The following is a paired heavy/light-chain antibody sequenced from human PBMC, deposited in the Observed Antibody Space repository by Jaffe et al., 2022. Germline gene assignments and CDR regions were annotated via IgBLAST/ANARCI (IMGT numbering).Light chain of an antibody. CDR2: GAS. CDR1: QSVSSN. Sequence: EIVMTQSPATLSVSPGERATLSCRASQSVSSNLAWYQQKPGQAPRLLIYGASTRATGIPARFSGSGSGTEFTLTISSLQSEDFAVYYCQQYNNWPPNTFGQGTKLEIK. V-gene: IGKV3-15*01. CDR3: QQYNNWPPNT. J-gene: IGKJ2*01.
Heavy chain of an antibody. V-gene: IGHV4-39*01. CDR2: IYYSGST. CDR1: GGSISSSSYY. D-gene: IGHD3-10*01. J-gene: IGHJ4*02. CDR3: ARQGRGIYYYGSSPEYYFDY. Sequence: QLQLQESGPGLVKPSETLSLTCTVSGGSISSSSYYWGWIRQPPGKGLEWIGSIYYSGSTYYNPSLKSRVTISVDTSKNQFSLKLSSVTAADTAVYYCARQGRGIYYYGSSPEYYFDYWGQGTLVTVSS.